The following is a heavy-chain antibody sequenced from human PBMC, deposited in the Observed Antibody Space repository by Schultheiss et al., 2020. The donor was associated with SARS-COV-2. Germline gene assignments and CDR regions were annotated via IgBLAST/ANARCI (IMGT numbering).Heavy chain of an antibody. Sequence: GGSLRLSCAASGFTLSSYAMSWVRQAPGKGLEWVAAISVSGGSTYYADSVKGRFTISRDNSKNTLYLQMNSLRAEDTAVYYCAKDRGNGMDVWGQGTTVTVSS. V-gene: IGHV3-23*01. CDR2: ISVSGGST. CDR3: AKDRGNGMDV. J-gene: IGHJ6*02. CDR1: GFTLSSYA.